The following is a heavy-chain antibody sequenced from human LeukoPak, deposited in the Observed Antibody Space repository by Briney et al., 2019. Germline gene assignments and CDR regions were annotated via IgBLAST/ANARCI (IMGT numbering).Heavy chain of an antibody. CDR2: IIGSGGST. J-gene: IGHJ4*02. D-gene: IGHD3-10*01. CDR1: GFTFSSYA. V-gene: IGHV3-23*01. Sequence: GGSLRLSCAASGFTFSSYAMSWVRQAPGKGREWVSSIIGSGGSTYYADSVKGRFTISRDNSKNTLYLQMNSLGAEDTAVYYCAKDPLWFGELFPFDYWGQGTLVTVSS. CDR3: AKDPLWFGELFPFDY.